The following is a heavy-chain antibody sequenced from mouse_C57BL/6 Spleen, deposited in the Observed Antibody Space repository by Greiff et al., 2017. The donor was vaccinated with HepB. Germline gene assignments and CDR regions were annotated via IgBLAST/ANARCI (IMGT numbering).Heavy chain of an antibody. CDR3: TRWTAQATDY. Sequence: VQLQQSGAELVRPGASVTLSCKASGYTFTDYEMHWVKQTPVHGLEWIGAIDPETGGTAYNQKFKGKAILTADKSSSTAYMELRSLTSEDSAVYYCTRWTAQATDYWGQGTTLTVSS. J-gene: IGHJ2*01. D-gene: IGHD3-2*02. CDR2: IDPETGGT. CDR1: GYTFTDYE. V-gene: IGHV1-15*01.